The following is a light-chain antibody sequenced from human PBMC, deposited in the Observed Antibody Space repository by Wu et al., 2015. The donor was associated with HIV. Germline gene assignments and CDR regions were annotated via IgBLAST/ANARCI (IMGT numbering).Light chain of an antibody. CDR1: QSVSIN. J-gene: IGKJ1*01. Sequence: EIVMTQSLVTLSVSPGERATLSCRTSQSVSINLAWYQQKPGQPPRLLIYGASTRATDIPARFSGSGSETDFTLTISSVQSEDTAVYYCQQYNNWPRTFGQGTKVGNQ. CDR3: QQYNNWPRT. V-gene: IGKV3-15*01. CDR2: GAS.